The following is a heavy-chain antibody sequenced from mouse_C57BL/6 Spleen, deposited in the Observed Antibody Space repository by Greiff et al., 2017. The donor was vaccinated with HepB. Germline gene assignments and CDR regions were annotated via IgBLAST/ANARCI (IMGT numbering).Heavy chain of an antibody. CDR2: IWTGGGT. Sequence: VKLMESGPGLVAPSQSLSITCTVSGFSLTSYAISWVRQPPGKGLEWLGVIWTGGGTNYNLALKSRLRISKDNSKRQVFLKMNSMQTDDTARYYWARTQTAQATWDYYAMDYWGQGTSVTVSS. D-gene: IGHD3-2*02. CDR3: ARTQTAQATWDYYAMDY. V-gene: IGHV2-9-1*01. CDR1: GFSLTSYA. J-gene: IGHJ4*01.